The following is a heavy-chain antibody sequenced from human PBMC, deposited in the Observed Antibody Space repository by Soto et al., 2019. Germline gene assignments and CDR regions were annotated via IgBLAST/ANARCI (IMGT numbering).Heavy chain of an antibody. CDR2: INHSGST. CDR3: ARVRIAAAGPWVYFQH. CDR1: GGSFSGYY. J-gene: IGHJ1*01. Sequence: PSETLSLTCAVYGGSFSGYYWSWIRQPPGKGLEWIGEINHSGSTNYNPSLKSRVTISVDTSKNQFSLKLSSVTAADTAVYYCARVRIAAAGPWVYFQHWGQGTLVTVSS. D-gene: IGHD6-13*01. V-gene: IGHV4-34*01.